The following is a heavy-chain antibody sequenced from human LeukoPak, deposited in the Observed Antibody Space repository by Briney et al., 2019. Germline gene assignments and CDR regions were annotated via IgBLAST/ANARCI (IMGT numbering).Heavy chain of an antibody. D-gene: IGHD3-10*01. CDR3: ARDANFGELLYHTEDLFDF. J-gene: IGHJ4*02. CDR2: INPNGGAT. V-gene: IGHV1-2*02. Sequence: GASVKVSCKASGYIFTDYYIHWVRQAPGQGLEWMGWINPNGGATNYAQNFQGRVTMTRDPSISTAYMELSRLRYDDTAVYYCARDANFGELLYHTEDLFDFWGQGTPVTVSS. CDR1: GYIFTDYY.